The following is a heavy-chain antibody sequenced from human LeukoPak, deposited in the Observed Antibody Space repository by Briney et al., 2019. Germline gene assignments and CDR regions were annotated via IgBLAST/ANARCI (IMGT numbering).Heavy chain of an antibody. CDR1: GFTFSSYA. D-gene: IGHD3-22*01. V-gene: IGHV3-23*01. CDR2: ISGSGGST. CDR3: AKVITDSSGYFDY. Sequence: PGGSLRLSCAASGFTFSSYAMSWVRQAPGRGLEWVSAISGSGGSTYYADSVKGRFTISRDNSKNTLYLQMNSLRAEDTAVYYCAKVITDSSGYFDYWGQGTLVTVSS. J-gene: IGHJ4*02.